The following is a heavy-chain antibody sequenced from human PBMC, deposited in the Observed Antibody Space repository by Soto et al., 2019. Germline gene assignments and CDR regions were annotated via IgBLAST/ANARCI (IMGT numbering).Heavy chain of an antibody. D-gene: IGHD1-26*01. V-gene: IGHV3-30*18. J-gene: IGHJ6*02. Sequence: QVQLVESGGGVVQPGTSLRLSCAASGFTFKTHAMHWVRQAPGKGLEWMAVIASDGNEKFYADSVKGRFTISRDNSKNALYLQINPLRNEDTAVYYCGKDVGDYVPYYYGVDVWGQGTTVTVSS. CDR3: GKDVGDYVPYYYGVDV. CDR2: IASDGNEK. CDR1: GFTFKTHA.